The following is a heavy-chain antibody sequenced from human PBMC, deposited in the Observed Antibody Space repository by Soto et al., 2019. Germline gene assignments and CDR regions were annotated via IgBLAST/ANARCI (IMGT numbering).Heavy chain of an antibody. J-gene: IGHJ4*02. CDR2: IYYSGNT. CDR3: ARDRAGGHFDY. V-gene: IGHV4-59*01. D-gene: IGHD3-10*01. CDR1: RGSITNYY. Sequence: QVQLQESGPGLVKPSETLSLTCTVPRGSITNYYWSWIRQPPGKGLEWIGYIYYSGNTNYNPSLKSRVTMSVDMPKNQFSLRLSSVTAADTAVYYCARDRAGGHFDYWGQGTLVTVSS.